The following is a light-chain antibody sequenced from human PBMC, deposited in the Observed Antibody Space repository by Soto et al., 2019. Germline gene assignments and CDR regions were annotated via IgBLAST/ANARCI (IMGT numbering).Light chain of an antibody. CDR1: QSISSY. Sequence: DIQMTQSPSSLSASVGDRVTITCRASQSISSYLNWYQQKPGKAPKLLIYAASSLQSGVPSRFSGSGSGTDFTLTISSLQPEDVATYYCQKYNGVTFGPGTKVDIK. CDR3: QKYNGVT. V-gene: IGKV1-39*01. CDR2: AAS. J-gene: IGKJ3*01.